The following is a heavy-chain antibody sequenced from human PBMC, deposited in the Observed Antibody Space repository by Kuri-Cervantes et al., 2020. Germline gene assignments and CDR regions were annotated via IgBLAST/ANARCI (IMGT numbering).Heavy chain of an antibody. J-gene: IGHJ6*02. D-gene: IGHD2-21*01. V-gene: IGHV1-2*04. CDR1: GYTFTGYY. CDR2: INPNSGGT. CDR3: ARIRVRYYYGMDV. Sequence: ASVKVSCKASGYTFTGYYMHWVRQAPGQGLEWMGWINPNSGGTNYAQKFQGWVTMTRDTSISTAYMELSRLRSDDTAVYYCARIRVRYYYGMDVWGQGTTVTVSS.